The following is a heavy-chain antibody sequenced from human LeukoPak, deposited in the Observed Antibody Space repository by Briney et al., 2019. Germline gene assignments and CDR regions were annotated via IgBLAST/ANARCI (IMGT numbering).Heavy chain of an antibody. CDR3: AGGRGYDSSGYWN. J-gene: IGHJ4*02. D-gene: IGHD3-22*01. V-gene: IGHV4-34*01. CDR1: GGSFSGYY. CDR2: INYSGST. Sequence: SETLSLTCAVYGGSFSGYYWSWIRQPPGKGLEWIGEINYSGSTNYNPSLKSRVTISVDTSKNQFSLKLSSVTAADTAVYYCAGGRGYDSSGYWNWGQGTLVTVSS.